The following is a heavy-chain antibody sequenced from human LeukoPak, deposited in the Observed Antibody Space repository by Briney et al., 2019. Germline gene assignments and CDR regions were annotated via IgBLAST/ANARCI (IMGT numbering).Heavy chain of an antibody. Sequence: ASVKCSCNASGGTFSSYAISWVRQAPGQGLEWMGALIPIFGTANYAQKFQGRVTITADESPSTAYMELSNLSSEDTAVYYCARDFGGWYSHYYYMDVWGKGTTVTVSS. J-gene: IGHJ6*03. D-gene: IGHD6-19*01. CDR3: ARDFGGWYSHYYYMDV. V-gene: IGHV1-69*13. CDR2: LIPIFGTA. CDR1: GGTFSSYA.